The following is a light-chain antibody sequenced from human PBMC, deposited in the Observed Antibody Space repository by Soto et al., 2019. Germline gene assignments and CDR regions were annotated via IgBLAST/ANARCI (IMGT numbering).Light chain of an antibody. CDR2: EVS. J-gene: IGLJ1*01. V-gene: IGLV2-14*01. Sequence: QSVLTQPASVSGSPGQSITISCTGNSSDVGGYNYVSWYQLHPGKAPKLMVYEVSYRPSGVSSRFSGSKSANTASLTISGLQAEDEADYYCSSYASSTAYVFGTGTKVTVL. CDR1: SSDVGGYNY. CDR3: SSYASSTAYV.